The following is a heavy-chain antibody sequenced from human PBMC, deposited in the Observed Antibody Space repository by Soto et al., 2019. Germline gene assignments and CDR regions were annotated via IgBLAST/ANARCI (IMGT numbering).Heavy chain of an antibody. CDR2: ISGSGGST. CDR1: GFTFSSYA. CDR3: AKDLAPYCSSTSCYGSY. V-gene: IGHV3-23*01. Sequence: GGSLRLSCAASGFTFSSYAMSWVRQAPGKGLEWVSAISGSGGSTYYADSVKGQFTISRDKSKNTLYLQMNSLRAEDTAVYYCAKDLAPYCSSTSCYGSYWGQGTLVTVSS. J-gene: IGHJ4*02. D-gene: IGHD2-2*01.